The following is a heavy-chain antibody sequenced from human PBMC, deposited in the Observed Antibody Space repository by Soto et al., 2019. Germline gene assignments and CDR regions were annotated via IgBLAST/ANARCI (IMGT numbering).Heavy chain of an antibody. J-gene: IGHJ3*02. CDR3: AQRKGVAATGKRAFDT. CDR1: GFSLSTSGVG. D-gene: IGHD6-13*01. V-gene: IGHV2-5*01. Sequence: SGPTLVNPTQTLTLTCTLSGFSLSTSGVGVGWIRQPPGKALEWLALIYWNDDKRYSPSLKSRLTITKDTSKNQVVLTMTNMDPVDTATYYCAQRKGVAATGKRAFDTWGQGTMVTVSS. CDR2: IYWNDDK.